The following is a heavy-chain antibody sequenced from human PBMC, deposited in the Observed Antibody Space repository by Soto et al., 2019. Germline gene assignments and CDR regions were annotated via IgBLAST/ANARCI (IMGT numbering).Heavy chain of an antibody. CDR1: GGSVSSGSYY. Sequence: SETLSLTCTVSGGSVSSGSYYWSWIRQPPGKGLEWIGYIYYSGSTNYNPSLKSRVTISVDTSKNQFSLKLSSVTAADTAVYYCARDYYGSGSTQRLFDYWGQGTLVTVSS. V-gene: IGHV4-61*01. J-gene: IGHJ4*02. CDR3: ARDYYGSGSTQRLFDY. CDR2: IYYSGST. D-gene: IGHD3-10*01.